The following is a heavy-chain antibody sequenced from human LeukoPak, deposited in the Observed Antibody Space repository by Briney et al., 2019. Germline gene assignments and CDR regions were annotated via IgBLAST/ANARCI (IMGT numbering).Heavy chain of an antibody. Sequence: RASVKVSCKASGYTFTSYGISWVRQAPGQGLEWMGWISAYNGNTNYAQKLQGRVTMTTDTSTSTAYMELRSLRSDDTAVYYCAREGYYDILTGYCYYGMDVWGQGTTVTVSS. CDR1: GYTFTSYG. D-gene: IGHD3-9*01. J-gene: IGHJ6*02. V-gene: IGHV1-18*01. CDR2: ISAYNGNT. CDR3: AREGYYDILTGYCYYGMDV.